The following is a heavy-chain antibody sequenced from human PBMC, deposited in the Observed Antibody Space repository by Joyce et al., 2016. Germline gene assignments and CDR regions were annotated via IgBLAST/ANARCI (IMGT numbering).Heavy chain of an antibody. D-gene: IGHD3-10*01. CDR3: ARDAGGSGSH. V-gene: IGHV4-61*02. Sequence: QVQVQESGSGLVKPPQTLSLTCTVPGDSITSGIFYWSWLRQAGGKRREWIGRTHPSETINYNPSLKGRVSISLDTSKNQVSLRVNSVNAADTAVYYCARDAGGSGSHWGQGSLVTVSS. CDR1: GDSITSGIFY. CDR2: THPSETI. J-gene: IGHJ4*02.